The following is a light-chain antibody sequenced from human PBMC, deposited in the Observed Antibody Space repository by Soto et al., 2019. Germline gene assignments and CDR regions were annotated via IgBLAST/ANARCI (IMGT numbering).Light chain of an antibody. Sequence: DIQMTQSPSTLSASVRDRVTITCRASQTIDSWLAWYQQRPGKPPNLLIYKASTLASGVPSRFSGSGSGTEFTLTISSLQPDDFATYYCQQYNSYPYTFGQGTKVDIK. V-gene: IGKV1-5*03. J-gene: IGKJ2*01. CDR3: QQYNSYPYT. CDR1: QTIDSW. CDR2: KAS.